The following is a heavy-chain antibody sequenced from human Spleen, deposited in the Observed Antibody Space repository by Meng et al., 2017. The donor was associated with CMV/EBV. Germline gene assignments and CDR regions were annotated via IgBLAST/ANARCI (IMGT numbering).Heavy chain of an antibody. Sequence: SGPTLVKPTQTLTLTCTFSGFSLSTSGVGVGWIRQPPGKALEWLALIYWNDDKRYSPSLKSRLTITKDTSKNQVVLTMTNMDPVDTATYYCAHRRLGYCSGGSCRAVPYGMDVWGQGTTVTVSS. CDR2: IYWNDDK. J-gene: IGHJ6*02. V-gene: IGHV2-5*01. CDR1: GFSLSTSGVG. D-gene: IGHD2-15*01. CDR3: AHRRLGYCSGGSCRAVPYGMDV.